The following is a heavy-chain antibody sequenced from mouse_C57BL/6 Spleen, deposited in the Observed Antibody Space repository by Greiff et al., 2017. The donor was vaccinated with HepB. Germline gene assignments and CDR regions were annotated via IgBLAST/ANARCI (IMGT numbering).Heavy chain of an antibody. D-gene: IGHD2-3*01. J-gene: IGHJ4*01. Sequence: VQLQQSGAELVRPGASVTLSCKASGYTFTDYEMHWVKQTPVHGLEWIGAIDPETGGTAYNQKFKGKAILTADKSSSTAYMELRSLTSEDSAVYYCTRVDGYYVGDYWGQGTSVTVSS. CDR3: TRVDGYYVGDY. CDR2: IDPETGGT. V-gene: IGHV1-15*01. CDR1: GYTFTDYE.